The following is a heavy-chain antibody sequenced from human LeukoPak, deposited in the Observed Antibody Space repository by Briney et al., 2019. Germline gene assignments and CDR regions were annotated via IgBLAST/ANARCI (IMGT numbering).Heavy chain of an antibody. Sequence: SQTLSLTCTVSGGSISSGSYYWGWIRQPAGKGLEWIGRIYTSGSTNYNPSLKGRVTISVDTSKNQFSLKLSSVTAADTAVYYCARDGSAAGYSSRGDYFYMDVWGKGTTVTISS. D-gene: IGHD6-13*01. CDR1: GGSISSGSYY. CDR3: ARDGSAAGYSSRGDYFYMDV. J-gene: IGHJ6*03. CDR2: IYTSGST. V-gene: IGHV4-61*02.